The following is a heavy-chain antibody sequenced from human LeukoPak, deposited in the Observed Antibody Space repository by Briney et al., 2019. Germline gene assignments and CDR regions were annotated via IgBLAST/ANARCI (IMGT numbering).Heavy chain of an antibody. J-gene: IGHJ4*02. CDR1: GFTFSSYD. D-gene: IGHD6-19*01. CDR2: IGTAGDT. CDR3: ARDRDGSGWYDY. Sequence: GGSLRLSCAASGFTFSSYDMHWVRQATGKGLEWVSAIGTAGDTYYPGSVKGRFTISRENAKNSLYLQMNSLRAGDTAVYYCARDRDGSGWYDYWGQGTLATVSS. V-gene: IGHV3-13*01.